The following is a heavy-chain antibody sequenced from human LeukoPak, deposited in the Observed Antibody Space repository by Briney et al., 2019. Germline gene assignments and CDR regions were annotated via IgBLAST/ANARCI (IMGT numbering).Heavy chain of an antibody. D-gene: IGHD3-3*01. CDR1: GGSISSGSYY. CDR3: ARGDKARRITIFGVVREADFDY. J-gene: IGHJ4*02. Sequence: SETLSLTCTVSGGSISSGSYYWSWIRQPAGKGLEWIGRIYTSGSTNYNPSLKSRVTISVDTSKNQFSLKLSSVTAADTAVYYCARGDKARRITIFGVVREADFDYWGQGTLVTVSS. CDR2: IYTSGST. V-gene: IGHV4-61*02.